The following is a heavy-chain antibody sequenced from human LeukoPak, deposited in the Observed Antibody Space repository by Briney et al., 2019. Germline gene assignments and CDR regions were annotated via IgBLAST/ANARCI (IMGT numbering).Heavy chain of an antibody. J-gene: IGHJ4*02. Sequence: GGSLRLSCAASGFTFSSYEMNWVRQAPGKGLEWVSYISSSGSTIYYADSVKGRFTISRDNAKNSLYLQMNSLRAEDTAVYYCAGDWEQWLNFDYWGQGTLVTVSS. CDR2: ISSSGSTI. D-gene: IGHD6-19*01. CDR1: GFTFSSYE. CDR3: AGDWEQWLNFDY. V-gene: IGHV3-48*03.